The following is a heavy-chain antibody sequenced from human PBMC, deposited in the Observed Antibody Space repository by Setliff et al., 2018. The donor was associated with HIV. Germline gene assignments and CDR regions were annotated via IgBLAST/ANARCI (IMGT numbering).Heavy chain of an antibody. CDR2: IYYSGST. D-gene: IGHD3-22*01. CDR1: GGSISSGGYY. CDR3: ARAPYYYSSGYYFYYYYYYMDV. J-gene: IGHJ6*03. Sequence: SETLSLTCTVSGGSISSGGYYWSWIRQHPGKGLEWIGYIYYSGSTYYNPSLKSRVTISVDTSKNQFSLKLSSVTAADTAVYYCARAPYYYSSGYYFYYYYYYMDVWGKGTTVTVSS. V-gene: IGHV4-31*03.